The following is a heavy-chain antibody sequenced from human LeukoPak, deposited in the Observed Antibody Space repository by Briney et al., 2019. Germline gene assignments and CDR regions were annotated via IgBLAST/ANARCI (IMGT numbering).Heavy chain of an antibody. V-gene: IGHV4-4*07. J-gene: IGHJ4*02. CDR3: ARSPILYSSSSYYFDY. Sequence: SETLSLTCTVSGGSISSYYWSWIRQPAGKGLEWIRRIYTSGSTNYNPSLKSRVTMSVDTSKNQFSLKLSSVTAADTAVYYCARSPILYSSSSYYFDYWGQGTLVTVSS. CDR2: IYTSGST. D-gene: IGHD6-6*01. CDR1: GGSISSYY.